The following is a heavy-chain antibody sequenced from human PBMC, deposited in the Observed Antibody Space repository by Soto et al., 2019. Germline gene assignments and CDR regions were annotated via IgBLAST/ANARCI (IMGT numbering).Heavy chain of an antibody. D-gene: IGHD6-13*01. J-gene: IGHJ4*02. CDR3: VRDSGAKLSSS. Sequence: QVQLVQSGAEVKQSGSSAKVSCKASGGTFSSYRINWVRQAPGQGLEWVGGIVPIRRTADYAQTFQGRVIITADESARTSYMELRSLTSQDTAVYYCVRDSGAKLSSSWGQGTLVTVSS. V-gene: IGHV1-69*01. CDR2: IVPIRRTA. CDR1: GGTFSSYR.